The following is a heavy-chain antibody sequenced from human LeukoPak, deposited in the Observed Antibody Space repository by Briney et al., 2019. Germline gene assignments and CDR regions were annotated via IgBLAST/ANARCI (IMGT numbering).Heavy chain of an antibody. J-gene: IGHJ6*03. CDR2: MNPNSGNT. V-gene: IGHV1-8*01. CDR1: GYTSTSYD. Sequence: ASVKVSCKASGYTSTSYDINWVRQATGQGLEWMGWMNPNSGNTGYAQKFQGRVTMTRNTSISTAYMELSSLRYEDTAVYYCARDARIAAAYQPVGEDYMDVWGKGTTVNVSS. D-gene: IGHD6-13*01. CDR3: ARDARIAAAYQPVGEDYMDV.